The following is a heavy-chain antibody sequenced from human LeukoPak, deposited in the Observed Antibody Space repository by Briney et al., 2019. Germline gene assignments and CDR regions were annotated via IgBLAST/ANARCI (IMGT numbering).Heavy chain of an antibody. CDR2: ISSSSSTI. J-gene: IGHJ4*02. V-gene: IGHV3-48*04. D-gene: IGHD6-13*01. Sequence: GGSLRLSCAASGFTFSSYSMNWVRQAPGKGLEWVSYISSSSSTIYYADSVKGRFTISRDNAKNSLYLQMNSLRAEDTALYYCAKDGPSRYSSSWYDPPFDYWGQGTLVTVSS. CDR1: GFTFSSYS. CDR3: AKDGPSRYSSSWYDPPFDY.